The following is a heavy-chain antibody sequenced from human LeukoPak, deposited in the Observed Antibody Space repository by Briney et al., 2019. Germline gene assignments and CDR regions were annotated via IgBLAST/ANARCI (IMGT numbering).Heavy chain of an antibody. Sequence: SETLSLTCTVSGGSISSSSYYWGWIRQPPGKGLEWIGSIYYSGSTYYNPSLKSRVTISVDTSKNQFSLKLSSVTAADTAVYYCARGSSGYFIYWGQGTLVTVSS. D-gene: IGHD3-22*01. V-gene: IGHV4-39*07. CDR2: IYYSGST. J-gene: IGHJ4*02. CDR1: GGSISSSSYY. CDR3: ARGSSGYFIY.